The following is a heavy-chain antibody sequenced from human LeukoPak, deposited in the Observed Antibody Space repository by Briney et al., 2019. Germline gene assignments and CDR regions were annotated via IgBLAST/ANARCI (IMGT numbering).Heavy chain of an antibody. D-gene: IGHD3-10*01. CDR2: ISYDGSNI. CDR3: AKELITMVRGVSLDY. J-gene: IGHJ4*02. V-gene: IGHV3-30-3*01. CDR1: GFNFNTYV. Sequence: GGSLRLSCAASGFNFNTYVMHWVRQAPGKGLEWVAVISYDGSNIYYADSVKGRFTISRGNSKNTLYLQMNSLRAEDTAVYYCAKELITMVRGVSLDYWGQGTLVTVSS.